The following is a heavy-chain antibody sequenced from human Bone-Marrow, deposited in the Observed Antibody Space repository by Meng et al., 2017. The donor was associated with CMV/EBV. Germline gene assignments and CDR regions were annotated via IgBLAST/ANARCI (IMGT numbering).Heavy chain of an antibody. V-gene: IGHV3-21*01. J-gene: IGHJ3*02. CDR2: VSSSSNYI. D-gene: IGHD3-16*01. CDR1: GFTFSSYT. CDR3: AINEGGSRPNDSFDI. Sequence: GESLKISCAASGFTFSSYTMNWVRQAPGKGLEWVSSVSSSSNYIYYADSVKGRFTISRDNAKISLYLQMNSLRAEDTGVYDCAINEGGSRPNDSFDIWGQGTMVTVSS.